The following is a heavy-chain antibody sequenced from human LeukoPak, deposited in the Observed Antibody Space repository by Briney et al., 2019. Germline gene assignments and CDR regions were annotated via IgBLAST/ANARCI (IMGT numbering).Heavy chain of an antibody. Sequence: SETLSLTCTVSGGSISSSSYYWGWIRQPPGKGLEWIGSIYYSGSTYYNPSLKSRATISVDTSKNQFSLKLSSVTAADTAVYYCARPHYSSGWYYFDYWGQGTLVTVSS. V-gene: IGHV4-39*01. CDR1: GGSISSSSYY. D-gene: IGHD6-19*01. J-gene: IGHJ4*02. CDR3: ARPHYSSGWYYFDY. CDR2: IYYSGST.